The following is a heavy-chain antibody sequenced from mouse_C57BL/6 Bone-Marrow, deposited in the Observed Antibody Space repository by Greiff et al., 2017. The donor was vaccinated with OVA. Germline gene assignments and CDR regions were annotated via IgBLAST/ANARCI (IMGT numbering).Heavy chain of an antibody. V-gene: IGHV1-81*01. CDR1: GYTFTSYG. J-gene: IGHJ4*01. Sequence: VQLVESGAELARPGASVTLSCKASGYTFTSYGISWVKQRTGQGLEWIGEIYPRSGNTYYNEKLKGKATLTADKSSSTAYMELRSLTSEDSAVYFCARDYYGSSPGDYWGQGTSVTVSS. CDR3: ARDYYGSSPGDY. D-gene: IGHD1-1*01. CDR2: IYPRSGNT.